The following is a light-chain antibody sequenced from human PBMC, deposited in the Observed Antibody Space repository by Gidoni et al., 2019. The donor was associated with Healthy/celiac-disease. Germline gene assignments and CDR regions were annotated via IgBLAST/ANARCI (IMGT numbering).Light chain of an antibody. J-gene: IGKJ1*01. V-gene: IGKV4-1*01. Sequence: DSVMTQSPDSLAVSLGERATINCKASQSVFYSSNNKNYLAWYQQKPGQPPKLLISWASTRESGVPDRFSGSGSGTDFTLTISSLQAEYVAVYYCQQYYSTPRTFGQGTKVEIK. CDR2: WAS. CDR1: QSVFYSSNNKNY. CDR3: QQYYSTPRT.